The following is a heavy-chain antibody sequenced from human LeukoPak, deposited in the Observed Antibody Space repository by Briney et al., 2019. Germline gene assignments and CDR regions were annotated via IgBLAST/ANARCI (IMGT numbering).Heavy chain of an antibody. D-gene: IGHD2-15*01. CDR1: GYTFTSYG. V-gene: IGHV1-18*01. J-gene: IGHJ4*02. CDR2: ISAYNGNT. Sequence: ASVKVSCKASGYTFTSYGISWVRQAPGQGLEWMGWISAYNGNTNYAQKLQGRVTKTTDTSTSTAYMELRSLRSDDTAVYYCARSVRPRWGYCSGGSCVPFDYWGQGTLVTVSS. CDR3: ARSVRPRWGYCSGGSCVPFDY.